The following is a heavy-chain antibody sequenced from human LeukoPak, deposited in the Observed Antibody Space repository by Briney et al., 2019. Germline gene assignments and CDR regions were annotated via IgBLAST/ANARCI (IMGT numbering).Heavy chain of an antibody. J-gene: IGHJ4*02. Sequence: PGGSLRLSCAASGFTVSSNYMSWVRQAPGKGLEWVSVIYSGGSTYYADSVKGRFTISRDNSKNTLYLQMNSLRAEDTAVYYCARGSRGYSSSWLDYWGQGTLVTVSS. D-gene: IGHD6-13*01. CDR2: IYSGGST. CDR1: GFTVSSNY. CDR3: ARGSRGYSSSWLDY. V-gene: IGHV3-66*01.